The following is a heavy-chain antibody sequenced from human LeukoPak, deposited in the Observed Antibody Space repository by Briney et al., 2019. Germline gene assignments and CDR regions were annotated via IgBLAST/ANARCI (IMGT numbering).Heavy chain of an antibody. CDR3: ARKNDFWSGYYPDY. CDR2: IYHSGST. Sequence: SETLSLTCTVSGGSINSGTYYWGWIRQPPGKGLEWIGSIYHSGSTYYNPSPKSRVTISVDTSKNQFSLRLSSVTAADTAVYYCARKNDFWSGYYPDYWGQGTLVTVSS. J-gene: IGHJ4*02. CDR1: GGSINSGTYY. V-gene: IGHV4-39*07. D-gene: IGHD3-3*01.